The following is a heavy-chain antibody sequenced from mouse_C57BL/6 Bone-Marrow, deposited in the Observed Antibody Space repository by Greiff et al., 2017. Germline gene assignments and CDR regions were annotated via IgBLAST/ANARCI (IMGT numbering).Heavy chain of an antibody. CDR2: FYPGNSDT. J-gene: IGHJ2*01. V-gene: IGHV1-5*01. CDR1: GYTFTSYW. Sequence: VQLQESGTVLARPGASVKMSCKTSGYTFTSYWMHWVKQRPGQGLEWIGAFYPGNSDTSYKQKFKGKAKLTAVTSASTAYVELSSQTNEDSAIYYCTHFDYWGQGTTLTVSS. CDR3: THFDY.